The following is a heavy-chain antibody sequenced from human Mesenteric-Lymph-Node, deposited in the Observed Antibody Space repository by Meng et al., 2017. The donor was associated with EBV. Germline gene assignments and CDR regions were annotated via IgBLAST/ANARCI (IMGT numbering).Heavy chain of an antibody. V-gene: IGHV1-46*01. CDR2: INPSGGAT. CDR3: ARDEASEGQLEH. J-gene: IGHJ4*02. CDR1: GQTFTVAQ. Sequence: VRSWAVGTNPGAAVKVSCTGSGQTFTVAQIHWVRQAPEQGPECRGIINPSGGATRDEQKFQDRITMTRDTSTNTVYMELSSLRYADTAVYYCARDEASEGQLEHWGQGTLVTVSS. D-gene: IGHD1-1*01.